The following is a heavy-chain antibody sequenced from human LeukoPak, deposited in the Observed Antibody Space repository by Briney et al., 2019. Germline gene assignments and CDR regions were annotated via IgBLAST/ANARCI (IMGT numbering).Heavy chain of an antibody. CDR3: AKDGVVVVATSVYYYYYGMDV. J-gene: IGHJ6*02. CDR2: IIPNHNIT. D-gene: IGHD2-2*01. Sequence: SVKVSCKASGGTFSSYTISWVRQAPGQGLEWMGRIIPNHNITEYAQNFQGRVTLTADKSTSTAYMELSTLRSEDTAVYYCAKDGVVVVATSVYYYYYGMDVWGQGTTVTVSS. CDR1: GGTFSSYT. V-gene: IGHV1-69*02.